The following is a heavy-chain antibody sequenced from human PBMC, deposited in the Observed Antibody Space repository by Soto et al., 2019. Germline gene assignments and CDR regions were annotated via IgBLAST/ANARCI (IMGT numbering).Heavy chain of an antibody. Sequence: GGSLRLSCAASGFTFSSYAMHWVRQAPGKGLEYVSAISSNGGSTYYANSVKGRFTISRDNSKNTLYLQMNSLRAEDTAVYYCALITNDYGDEYFDYWGQGTLVTVSS. J-gene: IGHJ4*02. V-gene: IGHV3-64*01. CDR3: ALITNDYGDEYFDY. CDR1: GFTFSSYA. CDR2: ISSNGGST. D-gene: IGHD4-17*01.